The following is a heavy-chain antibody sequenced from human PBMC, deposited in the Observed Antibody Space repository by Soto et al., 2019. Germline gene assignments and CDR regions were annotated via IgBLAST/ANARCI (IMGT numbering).Heavy chain of an antibody. CDR1: GYPFTGYS. Sequence: QIQLVQSGAEVKKPGASVKVSCKASGYPFTGYSVGWVRQAPGQEPEWMGWISAYSGDTYYAQRFQDRLTMTTDASTSTAYMDLRSLRSDDTAVYYCARPSGSYGDYAWSLKYWGQGTLVTVSS. CDR3: ARPSGSYGDYAWSLKY. D-gene: IGHD4-17*01. V-gene: IGHV1-18*01. J-gene: IGHJ4*02. CDR2: ISAYSGDT.